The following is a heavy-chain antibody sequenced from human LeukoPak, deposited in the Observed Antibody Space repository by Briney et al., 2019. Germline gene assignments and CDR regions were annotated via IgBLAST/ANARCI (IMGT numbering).Heavy chain of an antibody. V-gene: IGHV1-2*02. CDR1: GYNFTGYY. CDR2: INPNSGGT. J-gene: IGHJ4*02. Sequence: WASVKVSCKASGYNFTGYYMHWVRQAPGRGLEWMGWINPNSGGTNYAQKFQGRVTMTRDTSISTAYMELSSLRSEDTAVYYCARVAARLPDYWGQGTLVTVSS. CDR3: ARVAARLPDY. D-gene: IGHD6-6*01.